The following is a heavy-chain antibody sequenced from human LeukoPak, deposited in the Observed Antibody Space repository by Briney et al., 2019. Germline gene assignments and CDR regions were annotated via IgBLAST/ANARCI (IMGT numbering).Heavy chain of an antibody. Sequence: GGSLRLSRAASGFTFSSYAVSSVRQAPGKGLGWVSTISARAGSTYYPDSVKGRFPISRHNSKNTMYVQTYRLRAGATAIYHCAKVGSVIAAAGINVPAYHQHYGTDVWGQGNTVTVS. V-gene: IGHV3-23*01. CDR1: GFTFSSYA. D-gene: IGHD6-13*01. CDR3: AKVGSVIAAAGINVPAYHQHYGTDV. J-gene: IGHJ6*02. CDR2: ISARAGST.